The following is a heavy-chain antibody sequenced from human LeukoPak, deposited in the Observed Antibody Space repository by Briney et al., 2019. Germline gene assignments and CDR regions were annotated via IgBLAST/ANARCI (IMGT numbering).Heavy chain of an antibody. CDR2: ISGSGGTT. D-gene: IGHD2-15*01. CDR1: GFSFSSYG. J-gene: IGHJ4*02. CDR3: AKRGYCSSVTCYHYFDY. Sequence: PGGSLRLSCAASGFSFSSYGMSWVRQAPGKGLEWVSVISGSGGTTYYADSVKGRFTISGDNSKNTLYLQMNSLRAEDTAQYYCAKRGYCSSVTCYHYFDYRGQGTLVTVSS. V-gene: IGHV3-23*01.